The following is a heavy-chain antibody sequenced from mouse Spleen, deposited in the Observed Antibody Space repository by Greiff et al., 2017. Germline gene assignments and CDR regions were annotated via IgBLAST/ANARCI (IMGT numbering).Heavy chain of an antibody. D-gene: IGHD1-1*01. Sequence: VQLQESGAELARPGASVKLSCKASGYTFTSYGISWVKQRTGQGLEWIGEIYPRSGNTYYNEKFKGKATLTADKSSSTAYMELRSLTSEDSAVYFCAIYGSRFAYWGQGTLVTVSA. J-gene: IGHJ3*01. CDR1: GYTFTSYG. CDR3: AIYGSRFAY. CDR2: IYPRSGNT. V-gene: IGHV1-81*01.